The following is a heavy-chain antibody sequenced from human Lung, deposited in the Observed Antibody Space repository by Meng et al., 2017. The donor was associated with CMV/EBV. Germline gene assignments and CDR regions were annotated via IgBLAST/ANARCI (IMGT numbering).Heavy chain of an antibody. CDR2: ISGSGGAT. CDR3: AKGARMAGAGPDY. J-gene: IGHJ4*02. V-gene: IGHV3-23*01. D-gene: IGHD6-13*01. CDR1: RFTFDDYA. Sequence: GGSXRLXXAASRFTFDDYAVHWVRQGPGKGLEWVSSISGSGGATYYAASVKGRFTVSRDNSKNTLFLQINSLRAEDTALYYCAKGARMAGAGPDYWGQGTXVTVSS.